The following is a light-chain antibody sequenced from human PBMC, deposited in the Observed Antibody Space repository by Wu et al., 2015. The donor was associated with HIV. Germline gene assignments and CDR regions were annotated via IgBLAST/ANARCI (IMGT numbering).Light chain of an antibody. Sequence: EIVLTQSPGTLSLSPGERATLSCRASQSVSSSYLAWYQQKPGQAPRFLMYGASNRATGIPDRFSGSGSGTDFTLTISRLEPEDFAVYYCQQRLNWPPVTFGQGTRLEIK. CDR1: QSVSSSY. CDR2: GAS. V-gene: IGKV3D-20*02. CDR3: QQRLNWPPVT. J-gene: IGKJ5*01.